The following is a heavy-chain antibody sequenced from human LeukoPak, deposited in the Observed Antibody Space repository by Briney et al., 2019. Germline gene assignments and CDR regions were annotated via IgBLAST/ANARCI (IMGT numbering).Heavy chain of an antibody. Sequence: GGSLRLSCAASGFTFSSYAMSWVRQAPGKGLEWVSAISGSGGSTYYADSVKGRFTISRDNSKNTLYLQMNSLRAEDTAVYYCAKGSDYYGTLYYYDYWGQGTLVTVSS. CDR1: GFTFSSYA. V-gene: IGHV3-23*01. J-gene: IGHJ4*02. CDR3: AKGSDYYGTLYYYDY. CDR2: ISGSGGST. D-gene: IGHD3-10*01.